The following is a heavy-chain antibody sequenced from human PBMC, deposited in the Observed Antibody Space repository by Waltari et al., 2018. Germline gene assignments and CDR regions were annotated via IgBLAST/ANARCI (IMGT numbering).Heavy chain of an antibody. D-gene: IGHD3-3*01. CDR1: GGSISNYY. CDR3: ARQGHYDFWTGYYLFDY. Sequence: QVQLQESGQGLVKPSETLSLTCTVSGGSISNYYWSWIRQSPGKGLEWIGSIYYSGSTNYNPSLKSRVTLSVDTSKNHFSLKLSSVTAADTALYYCARQGHYDFWTGYYLFDYWGQGTLVTVSS. CDR2: IYYSGST. V-gene: IGHV4-59*08. J-gene: IGHJ4*02.